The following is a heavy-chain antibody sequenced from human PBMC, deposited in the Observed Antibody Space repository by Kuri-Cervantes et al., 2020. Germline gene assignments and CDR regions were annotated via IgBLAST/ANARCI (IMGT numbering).Heavy chain of an antibody. D-gene: IGHD3-16*01. CDR1: GGSMNNYY. V-gene: IGHV4-59*13. CDR2: ILYSGSN. CDR3: VRVGGFPLGAFDV. Sequence: SETLSLPCTVSGGSMNNYYWSWIRPPPRKAMEWIGYILYSGSNNDNPPLKSRVTISVATSTTQFSLKLDSVTAADTAVYYCVRVGGFPLGAFDVWGNGTTVTVSS. J-gene: IGHJ6*04.